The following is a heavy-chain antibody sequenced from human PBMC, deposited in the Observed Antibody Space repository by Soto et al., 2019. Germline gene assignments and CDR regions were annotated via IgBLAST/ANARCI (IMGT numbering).Heavy chain of an antibody. Sequence: SETLSLTCTVSGGSIGSYHWSWVRQPPGKGLEWIASVYYTGTTNYDPSLGSRVTISIDAPENQISLKLTSVTAADTAFYYCARDTVLTGMFDLWGQGTLVTVSS. D-gene: IGHD4-17*01. CDR3: ARDTVLTGMFDL. CDR2: VYYTGTT. V-gene: IGHV4-59*01. CDR1: GGSIGSYH. J-gene: IGHJ5*02.